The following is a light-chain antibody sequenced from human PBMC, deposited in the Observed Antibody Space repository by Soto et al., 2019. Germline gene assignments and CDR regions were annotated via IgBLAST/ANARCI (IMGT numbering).Light chain of an antibody. J-gene: IGLJ1*01. Sequence: QSALTQPASVSGSPGQSITISCTGTSSDVGTYNYVSWYQQHPGKAPKLMIYEVSHRPSGVSNRFSGSKSANTASLIISGLQAEDEADYYCSSYTSSSTYVFGTGTKVTVL. CDR2: EVS. CDR1: SSDVGTYNY. V-gene: IGLV2-14*01. CDR3: SSYTSSSTYV.